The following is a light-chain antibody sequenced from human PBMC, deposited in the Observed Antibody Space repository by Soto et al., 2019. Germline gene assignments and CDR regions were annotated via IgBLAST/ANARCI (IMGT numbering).Light chain of an antibody. CDR1: QSITSSH. CDR3: QHYGGSPLYT. J-gene: IGKJ2*01. CDR2: DIS. V-gene: IGKV3-20*01. Sequence: EIVLTQSPGTLSLSPGETATLSCSASQSITSSHLAWYQQKPALAPRLLIYDISRRATGIPDRFSGSASGRDFTLTVSRLEPEDFAVYYCQHYGGSPLYTFGQGTKMEIK.